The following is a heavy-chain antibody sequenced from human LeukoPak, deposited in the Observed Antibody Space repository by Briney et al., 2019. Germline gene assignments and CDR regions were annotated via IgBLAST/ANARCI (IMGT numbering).Heavy chain of an antibody. CDR2: INSDGGNT. CDR3: AREAYSNYAYDM. Sequence: PGGSLRLFCAASGFTFSTYWIHWVRQAPGKGLVWVSRINSDGGNTVYADSAKGRFTISRDNVKNTVYLQMNSLRAEDTAVYYCAREAYSNYAYDMWGQGTMVIVSS. D-gene: IGHD6-13*01. V-gene: IGHV3-74*01. CDR1: GFTFSTYW. J-gene: IGHJ3*02.